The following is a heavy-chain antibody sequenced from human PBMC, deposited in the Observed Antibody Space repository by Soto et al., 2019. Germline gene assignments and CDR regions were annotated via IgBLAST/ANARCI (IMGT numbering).Heavy chain of an antibody. CDR1: GGSIRSVVYY. J-gene: IGHJ4*02. V-gene: IGHV4-31*03. CDR2: IYYSGST. D-gene: IGHD2-2*01. CDR3: ARGTIGYCISTSCPKNYFDY. Sequence: TLSLTCTVSGGSIRSVVYYFSWIRQKPGKGLEWIGYIYYSGSTYYNPSLKSRVTISVDTSKNQFSLKLSSVTAADTAVYYCARGTIGYCISTSCPKNYFDYWGQGTQVTVSS.